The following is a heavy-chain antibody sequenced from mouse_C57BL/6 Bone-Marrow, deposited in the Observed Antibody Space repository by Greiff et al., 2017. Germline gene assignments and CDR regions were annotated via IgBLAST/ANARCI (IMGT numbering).Heavy chain of an antibody. CDR3: AREMTASSFDY. Sequence: EVQVVESEGGLVQPGSSMKLSCTASGFTFSDYYMAWVRQVPEKGLEWVANINYDGSSTYYLASLKSRFIISRDNAKNILYLQMSSLKSEDTATYYCAREMTASSFDYWGQGTTRTVSS. J-gene: IGHJ2*01. V-gene: IGHV5-16*01. D-gene: IGHD3-3*01. CDR1: GFTFSDYY. CDR2: INYDGSST.